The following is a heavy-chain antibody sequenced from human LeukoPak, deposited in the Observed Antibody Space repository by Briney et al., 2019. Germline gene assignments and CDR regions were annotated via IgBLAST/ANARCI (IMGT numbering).Heavy chain of an antibody. CDR1: GGSISSGSYY. CDR2: IYTSGST. CDR3: AGGTFENWFDP. Sequence: SQTLSLTCTVSGGSISSGSYYCSCIRQPAGKGLEWIGRIYTSGSTNYNPSLKSRVTISVDTSKNQFSLKLSSVTAADTAVYYCAGGTFENWFDPWGQGTLVTVSS. V-gene: IGHV4-61*02. J-gene: IGHJ5*02. D-gene: IGHD3-16*01.